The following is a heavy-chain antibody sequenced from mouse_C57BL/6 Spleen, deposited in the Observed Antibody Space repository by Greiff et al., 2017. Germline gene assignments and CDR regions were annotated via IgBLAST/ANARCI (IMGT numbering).Heavy chain of an antibody. J-gene: IGHJ1*03. D-gene: IGHD2-10*02. CDR3: ARGALYDNPTEWYFDV. CDR2: IYPGDGDT. CDR1: GYAFSSSW. Sequence: QVQLQQSGPELVKPGASVKISCKASGYAFSSSWMNWVKQRPGKGLEWIGRIYPGDGDTNYNGKFKGKATLTADKSSSTAYMQLSSLTSEDSAVYFGARGALYDNPTEWYFDVWGTGTTVTVSS. V-gene: IGHV1-82*01.